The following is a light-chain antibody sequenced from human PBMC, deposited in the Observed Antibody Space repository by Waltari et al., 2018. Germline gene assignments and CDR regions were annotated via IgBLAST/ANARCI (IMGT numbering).Light chain of an antibody. CDR2: EVV. CDR3: SSFAGSNREV. Sequence: QSALTQPPSASGSPGQSVTISCTGTSSDVGPYNYVSWYPQHPGKAPKLMIYEVVKRPSGVPDRFSASKSGNTASLTVSGLQAEDEADYYCSSFAGSNREVFGTGTRVTVL. CDR1: SSDVGPYNY. V-gene: IGLV2-8*01. J-gene: IGLJ1*01.